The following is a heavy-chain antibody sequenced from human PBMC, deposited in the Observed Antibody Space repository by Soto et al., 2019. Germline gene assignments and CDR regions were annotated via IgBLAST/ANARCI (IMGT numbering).Heavy chain of an antibody. V-gene: IGHV1-2*02. D-gene: IGHD3-3*02. CDR1: GYTFSGYY. Sequence: QVQLVQSGAEVKKPGASVKVSCKASGYTFSGYYMHWVRQAPGQGLEWMGWINTLSGDTSFPQKFQGRLAMTRDMSIDTAFMEVSRLTSDDTAIYYCARSLLNVILPLAYWGQGTLVSVSS. J-gene: IGHJ4*02. CDR3: ARSLLNVILPLAY. CDR2: INTLSGDT.